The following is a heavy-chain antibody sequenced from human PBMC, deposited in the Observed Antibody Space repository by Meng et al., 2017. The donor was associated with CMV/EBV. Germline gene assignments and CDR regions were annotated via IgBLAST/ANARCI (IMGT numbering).Heavy chain of an antibody. J-gene: IGHJ4*02. Sequence: GGSLRLSCAASGFTFDIYGLHWARQAPGKGLEWVAFIRYDGSSTYSSDSVKGRFTISRDNSKNTMYLQMNRLTTEDTAIYYCAKDLWVRQLNTSPSFGYWGQGTLVTVSS. V-gene: IGHV3-30*02. CDR3: AKDLWVRQLNTSPSFGY. CDR1: GFTFDIYG. CDR2: IRYDGSST. D-gene: IGHD2-2*01.